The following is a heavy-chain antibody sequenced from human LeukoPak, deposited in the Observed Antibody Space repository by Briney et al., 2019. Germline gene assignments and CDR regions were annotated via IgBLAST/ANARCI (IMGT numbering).Heavy chain of an antibody. Sequence: SETLSLTCAVSGYSISSGYYWGWIRQPPGKGLEWIGSIYHSGSTYYNPSLKSRVTISVDTSKNQFSLKLSSVTAADTAVYYCAGQTFAYDYWGPGTLVTVSS. CDR1: GYSISSGYY. D-gene: IGHD3-10*01. CDR2: IYHSGST. CDR3: AGQTFAYDY. V-gene: IGHV4-38-2*01. J-gene: IGHJ4*02.